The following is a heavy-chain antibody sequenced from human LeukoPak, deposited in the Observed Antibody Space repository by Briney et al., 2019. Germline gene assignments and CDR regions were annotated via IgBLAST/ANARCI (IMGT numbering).Heavy chain of an antibody. CDR2: IYHSGST. CDR3: ASDPSSAVAGNYFDY. J-gene: IGHJ4*02. D-gene: IGHD6-19*01. V-gene: IGHV4-38-2*02. CDR1: GYSISSGYH. Sequence: SETLSLTCTVSGYSISSGYHWVWMRQPPGKGLEWIGNIYHSGSTYYNSSLQSRVTISLDTSKNQFSLNLRSVTAADTAVYYCASDPSSAVAGNYFDYWGQGTLVTVSS.